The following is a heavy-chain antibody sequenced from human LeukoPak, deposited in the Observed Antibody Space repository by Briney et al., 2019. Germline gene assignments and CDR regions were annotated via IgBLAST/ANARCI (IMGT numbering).Heavy chain of an antibody. V-gene: IGHV3-23*01. J-gene: IGHJ4*02. CDR2: ISGSGGST. CDR1: GFTFSSYA. Sequence: GGSLRLSCAASGFTFSSYAMSWVRQAPGKGLEWVSAISGSGGSTYYADSVKGRFTISRDNSKNPLYLQMDSLRAEDTAVYYCAKALRYQPDYFDYWGQGTLVTVSS. CDR3: AKALRYQPDYFDY. D-gene: IGHD3-9*01.